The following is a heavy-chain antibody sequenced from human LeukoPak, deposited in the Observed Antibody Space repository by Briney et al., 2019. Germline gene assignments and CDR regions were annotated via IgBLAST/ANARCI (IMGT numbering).Heavy chain of an antibody. V-gene: IGHV3-30-3*01. CDR2: ISYDGSNK. D-gene: IGHD6-6*01. J-gene: IGHJ6*03. Sequence: GGSLRLSCAASGFTFSSYAMHWVRQAPGKGLEWVAVISYDGSNKYYADSVKGRFTISRDNSKNTLYLQMDSLRAEDTAVYYCARDDSSSVGFYYYYYMDVWGKGTTVTVSS. CDR1: GFTFSSYA. CDR3: ARDDSSSVGFYYYYYMDV.